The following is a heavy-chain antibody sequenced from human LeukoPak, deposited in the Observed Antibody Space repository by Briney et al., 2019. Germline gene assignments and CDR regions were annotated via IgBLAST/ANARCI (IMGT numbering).Heavy chain of an antibody. V-gene: IGHV4-59*01. J-gene: IGHJ4*02. CDR3: ARDKRHSYGRYFAH. CDR2: MQSTGNS. Sequence: SETLSLTCSVFGDPISTYHWNWIRKPPGKGLEWIAYMQSTGNSQYNPSLKSRVAMSVDTSKNQVVLNLSSVTAADTAVYYCARDKRHSYGRYFAHWGQGMLVTASS. CDR1: GDPISTYH. D-gene: IGHD5-18*01.